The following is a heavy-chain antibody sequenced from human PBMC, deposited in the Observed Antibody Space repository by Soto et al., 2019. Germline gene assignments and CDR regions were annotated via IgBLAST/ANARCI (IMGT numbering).Heavy chain of an antibody. V-gene: IGHV3-30-3*01. CDR1: GVTFSNYA. D-gene: IGHD6-13*01. J-gene: IGHJ1*01. CDR2: ISFDGNDQ. CDR3: ARVLLPGAAPWQEYFQF. Sequence: LVESGGGVVQPGRSLRLSCAASGVTFSNYAMHWVRQAPGKGLDWVAAISFDGNDQYYADSVKGRFTISRDNSRNTLFMQMNSLRGDDTGVYYCARVLLPGAAPWQEYFQFRGQGTLVTVSS.